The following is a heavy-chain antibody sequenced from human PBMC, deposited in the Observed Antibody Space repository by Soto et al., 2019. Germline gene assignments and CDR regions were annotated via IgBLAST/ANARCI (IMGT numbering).Heavy chain of an antibody. Sequence: QVQLQESGPGLVKPSGTLSLTCAVSGGSISSSNWWSWVRQPPGKGLEWIGEIYHSGSTNYNPSLKSRVTISVDKSKNQFSLQLSSVTAPDTAVYYCARARGRIVGITAVAGGYFDYWGQGTLVTVSS. CDR2: IYHSGST. CDR1: GGSISSSNW. V-gene: IGHV4-4*02. J-gene: IGHJ4*02. D-gene: IGHD6-19*01. CDR3: ARARGRIVGITAVAGGYFDY.